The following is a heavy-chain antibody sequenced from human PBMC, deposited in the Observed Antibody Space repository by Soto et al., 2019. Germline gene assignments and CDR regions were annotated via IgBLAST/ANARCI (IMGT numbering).Heavy chain of an antibody. CDR1: GFTFSSYS. V-gene: IGHV3-48*01. J-gene: IGHJ6*03. CDR3: ARDRYYGSGSYYITLYYYYYMDV. D-gene: IGHD3-10*01. Sequence: GGSLRLSCAASGFTFSSYSMNWVRQAPGKWLEWVSYISSSSSTIYYADSVKGRFTISRDNAKNSLYLQMNSLRAEDTAVYYCARDRYYGSGSYYITLYYYYYMDVWGKGTTVTVSS. CDR2: ISSSSSTI.